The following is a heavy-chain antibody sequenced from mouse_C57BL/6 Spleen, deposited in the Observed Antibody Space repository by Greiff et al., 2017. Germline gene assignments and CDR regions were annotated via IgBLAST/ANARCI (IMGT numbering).Heavy chain of an antibody. D-gene: IGHD4-1*01. CDR2: INPNNGGT. V-gene: IGHV1-22*01. J-gene: IGHJ3*01. CDR3: ARSGLGPAWFAY. Sequence: EVQLQQSGPELVKPGASVKMSCKASGYTFTDYNMHWVKQSHGKSLEWIGYINPNNGGTSYNQKFKGKATLTVNKSSSTAYMELRSLTSEDSAVYYCARSGLGPAWFAYWGQGTLVTVSA. CDR1: GYTFTDYN.